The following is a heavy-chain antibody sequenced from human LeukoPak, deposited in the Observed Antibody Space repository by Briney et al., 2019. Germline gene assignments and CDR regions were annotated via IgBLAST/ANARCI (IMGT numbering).Heavy chain of an antibody. CDR2: IYYSGST. Sequence: TSETLSLTCTVSGGSISSDDYYWSWIRQPPGKGLEWIGYIYYSGSTYYNPSLKSRVTISVDTSKNQFSLKLTSVTAADTAVYYCARGGKAAVRFDLWGRGTLVTVSS. D-gene: IGHD2-15*01. CDR3: ARGGKAAVRFDL. CDR1: GGSISSDDYY. J-gene: IGHJ2*01. V-gene: IGHV4-30-4*01.